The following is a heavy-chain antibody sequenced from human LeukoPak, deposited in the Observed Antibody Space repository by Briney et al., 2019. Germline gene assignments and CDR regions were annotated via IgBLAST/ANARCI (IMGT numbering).Heavy chain of an antibody. J-gene: IGHJ6*03. V-gene: IGHV4-4*07. CDR3: ARDMHYYDSSAYYYYYYMDV. CDR1: GGSISSYY. D-gene: IGHD3-22*01. Sequence: PSETLSLTCTVSGGSISSYYWSWIRQPAGKGLEWIGRIYTSGSTNYNPSLKSRVTMSVDTSKNQFSLKLSSVTAADTAVYYCARDMHYYDSSAYYYYYYMDVWGKGTTVTISS. CDR2: IYTSGST.